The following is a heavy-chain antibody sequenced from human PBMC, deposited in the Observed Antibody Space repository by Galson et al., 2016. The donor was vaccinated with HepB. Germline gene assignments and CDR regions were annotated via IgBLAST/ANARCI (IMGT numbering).Heavy chain of an antibody. Sequence: SLRLSCAASGFAFSSYGMHWVRQAPGKGLEWVAVIWYDGSKKNYADSVRGRFVISRDNSKNTLYLEMNSLRAEDTAVYYCHAGGSGTEVFDVWGQGTMVTVSS. J-gene: IGHJ3*01. V-gene: IGHV3-33*01. CDR2: IWYDGSKK. CDR1: GFAFSSYG. CDR3: HAGGSGTEVFDV. D-gene: IGHD3-10*01.